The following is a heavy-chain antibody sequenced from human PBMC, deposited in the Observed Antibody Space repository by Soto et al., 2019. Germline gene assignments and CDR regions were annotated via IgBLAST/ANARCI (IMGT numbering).Heavy chain of an antibody. CDR1: GFSFDEYA. CDR3: AKGFCSSTRCLTYSYMDV. Sequence: EVQLVESGGGLVQPGRSLRLSCAASGFSFDEYAMHWVRQAPGKGLEWVSGISWNSGTMGYGDSVKGRFTISRDNAKNSLYLQMNSLRAEDTAWYYCAKGFCSSTRCLTYSYMDVWGKGTTVTVSS. D-gene: IGHD2-2*01. CDR2: ISWNSGTM. V-gene: IGHV3-9*01. J-gene: IGHJ6*03.